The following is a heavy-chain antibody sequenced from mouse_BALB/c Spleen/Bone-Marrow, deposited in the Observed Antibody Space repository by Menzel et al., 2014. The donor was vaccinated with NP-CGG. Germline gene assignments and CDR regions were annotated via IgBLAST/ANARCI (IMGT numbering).Heavy chain of an antibody. D-gene: IGHD4-1*01. CDR2: IRLKSNNYAT. CDR1: GFTFSNYW. V-gene: IGHV6-6*02. J-gene: IGHJ2*01. CDR3: TRVNWPFDY. Sequence: VQLKESGGGLVQPGGSMKLSCVASGFTFSNYWMNWVRQSPEKGLEWVAEIRLKSNNYATHYAESVKGRFTISRDDSKSSVYLQMNNLRAEDTGIYYCTRVNWPFDYWGQGTTLTVSS.